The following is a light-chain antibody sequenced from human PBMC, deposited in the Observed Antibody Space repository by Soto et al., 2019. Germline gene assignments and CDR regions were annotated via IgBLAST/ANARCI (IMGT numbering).Light chain of an antibody. J-gene: IGLJ1*01. CDR2: EVI. CDR3: SSYSSTTTREV. CDR1: SSDVGGYNF. V-gene: IGLV2-14*01. Sequence: QSALTQPASVSGSPGQSITISCTGTSSDVGGYNFVSWYQHHPGTPPKLIIYEVIHRPSGVSNRFSGSKSASTASLTISGLQDADEADYFCSSYSSTTTREVFGTGTKLTVL.